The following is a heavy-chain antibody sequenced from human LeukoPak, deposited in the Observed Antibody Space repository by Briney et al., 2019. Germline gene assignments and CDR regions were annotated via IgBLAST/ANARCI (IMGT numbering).Heavy chain of an antibody. Sequence: GGSLRLSCEASEFTFSSYWMHWVRQAPGKGLAWVSAISGRGGRTYYADSVKGRFTISRDGPKNTLYLQMNSLRAEDTAVYYCANNDYNNPEAWGQGTLVTVSS. V-gene: IGHV3-23*01. J-gene: IGHJ5*02. D-gene: IGHD4-11*01. CDR2: ISGRGGRT. CDR1: EFTFSSYW. CDR3: ANNDYNNPEA.